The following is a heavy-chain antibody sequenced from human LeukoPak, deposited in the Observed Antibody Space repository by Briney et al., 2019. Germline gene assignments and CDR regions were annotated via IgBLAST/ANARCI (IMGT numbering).Heavy chain of an antibody. CDR1: GFTLRDSF. CDR2: SSTSGSTT. D-gene: IGHD6-25*01. CDR3: VREGLTGYFDA. J-gene: IGHJ5*02. V-gene: IGHV3-11*01. Sequence: GGSLRLSCAASGFTLRDSFMSWIRQAPGQGLEWVAYSSTSGSTTFYGDSVKGRFTISRDNAKNSVFLEMNSLRADDTAVYYCVREGLTGYFDAWGQGTLVTVSS.